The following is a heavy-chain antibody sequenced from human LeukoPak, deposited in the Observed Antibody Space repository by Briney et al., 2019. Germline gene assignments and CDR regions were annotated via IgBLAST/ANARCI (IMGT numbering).Heavy chain of an antibody. J-gene: IGHJ4*02. CDR3: AKDLVSGYDSGVDDY. V-gene: IGHV3-23*01. Sequence: GGSLRLSCAASGFTFSSYEMNWVRQAPGKGLEWVSAISGSGGSTYYADSVKGRFTISRDNSKNTLYLQMNSLRAEDTAVYYCAKDLVSGYDSGVDDYWGQGTLVTVSS. CDR2: ISGSGGST. D-gene: IGHD5-12*01. CDR1: GFTFSSYE.